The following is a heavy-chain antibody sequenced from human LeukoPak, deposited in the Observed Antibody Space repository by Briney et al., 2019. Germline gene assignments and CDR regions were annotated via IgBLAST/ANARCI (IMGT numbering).Heavy chain of an antibody. CDR2: IYYSGST. J-gene: IGHJ4*02. CDR1: GGSVSSGSYY. Sequence: SETLSLTCTVSGGSVSSGSYYWSWIRQPPGKGLEWIGYIYYSGSTNYNPSLKSRVTISVDTSKNQFSLKLSSVTAADTAVYYCARAPRYGGGDYWGQGTLVTVSS. V-gene: IGHV4-61*01. CDR3: ARAPRYGGGDY. D-gene: IGHD1-26*01.